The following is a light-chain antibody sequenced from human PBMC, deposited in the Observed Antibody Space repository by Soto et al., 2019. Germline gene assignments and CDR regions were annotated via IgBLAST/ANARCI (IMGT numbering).Light chain of an antibody. CDR1: QSVSSN. CDR2: NPS. V-gene: IGKV3-15*01. Sequence: EIVMTQSPATLSVSPGERATLSCGASQSVSSNLAWYQQKPGQAPKLLLYNPSTRATGIPARFSGSGSGTEFTLTISSLQSEDFAIYYCQHYENLPYTFGQGTKLEI. J-gene: IGKJ2*01. CDR3: QHYENLPYT.